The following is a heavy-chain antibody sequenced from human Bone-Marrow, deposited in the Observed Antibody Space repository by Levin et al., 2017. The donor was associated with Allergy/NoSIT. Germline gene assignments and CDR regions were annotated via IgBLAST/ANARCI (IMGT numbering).Heavy chain of an antibody. Sequence: GESLKISCAASGFTFSSYIMNWIPRVQWKGLEWVSSISSSSSYIYYADSVKGRFTISRDNAKNSLYLQMNSLRAEDTAVYYCARGSGQQLVPDIWFDPWGQGTLVTVSS. CDR1: GFTFSSYI. J-gene: IGHJ5*02. CDR3: ARGSGQQLVPDIWFDP. CDR2: ISSSSSYI. V-gene: IGHV3-21*01. D-gene: IGHD6-13*01.